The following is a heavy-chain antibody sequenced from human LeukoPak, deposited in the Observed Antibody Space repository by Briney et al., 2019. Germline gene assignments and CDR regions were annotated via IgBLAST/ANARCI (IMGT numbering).Heavy chain of an antibody. CDR3: AKDLSSAITSALVLDV. J-gene: IGHJ6*02. Sequence: PGGSLRLSCAASGVTFDDYAMHWGRQAPGKSREWGSGITWNRDNIGYGDSVKGRFTISRDNVKNVLYLQMTSLRPEDTALYYCAKDLSSAITSALVLDVWGQGTTAIVSS. D-gene: IGHD3-22*01. CDR1: GVTFDDYA. CDR2: ITWNRDNI. V-gene: IGHV3-9*01.